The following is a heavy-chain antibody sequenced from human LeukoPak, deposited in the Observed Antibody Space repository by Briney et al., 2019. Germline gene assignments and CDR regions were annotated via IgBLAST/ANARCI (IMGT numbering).Heavy chain of an antibody. CDR3: ARVYGSGSVDP. Sequence: PSETLSLTCTVSGGSISSYYWSWIRQPPGKRLEWIGYIYYSGSTNYNPSLKSRVTISVDTSKNQFSLKLSSVTAADTAVYYCARVYGSGSVDPWGQGTLVTVSS. V-gene: IGHV4-59*12. CDR1: GGSISSYY. D-gene: IGHD3-10*01. CDR2: IYYSGST. J-gene: IGHJ5*02.